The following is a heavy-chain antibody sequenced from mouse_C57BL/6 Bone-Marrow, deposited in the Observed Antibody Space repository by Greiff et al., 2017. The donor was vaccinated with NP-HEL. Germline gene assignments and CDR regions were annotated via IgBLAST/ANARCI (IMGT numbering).Heavy chain of an antibody. CDR3: TTAQGRDYFDD. J-gene: IGHJ2*01. CDR2: LAPEDGDT. CDR1: GFNFQVYY. V-gene: IGHV14-1*01. D-gene: IGHD3-1*01. Sequence: VQLQQSGAELVRPGASVKLSCTASGFNFQVYYMHWVKPRPEQGLDWLGWLAPEDGDTEYAPKFQGKATMTADTSSNTAYLQLSSLTSEDTAVYYCTTAQGRDYFDDWGQGTTLTVSS.